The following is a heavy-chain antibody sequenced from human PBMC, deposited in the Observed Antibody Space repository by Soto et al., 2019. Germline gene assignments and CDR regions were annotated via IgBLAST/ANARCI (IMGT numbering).Heavy chain of an antibody. V-gene: IGHV1-3*01. D-gene: IGHD2-21*02. CDR2: INPANGDT. CDR3: SRDKWVTMPSFDP. J-gene: IGHJ5*02. CDR1: GYTFTDYS. Sequence: ASVKVSCKTSGYTFTDYSIHWVRQAPGQRLEWMAWINPANGDTKFSQKFQGRLTITSDTSATTAYMDLTSLRSEDTAVYYCSRDKWVTMPSFDPSGQGTLVTVSS.